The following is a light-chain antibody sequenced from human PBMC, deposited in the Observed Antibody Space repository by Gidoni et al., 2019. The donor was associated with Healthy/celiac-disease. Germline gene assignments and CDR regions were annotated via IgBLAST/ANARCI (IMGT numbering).Light chain of an antibody. CDR2: GAS. CDR1: HSVSSSY. CDR3: QQYGSSPST. V-gene: IGKV3-20*01. Sequence: EIVLTQSPGTLSLSPGERDTLSCRASHSVSSSYLAWYQQKPGHAPRLLIYGASSRSTGIPDRFSGSGSGTDFTLTISRLEPEDFAVYYCQQYGSSPSTFGQGTKLEIK. J-gene: IGKJ2*02.